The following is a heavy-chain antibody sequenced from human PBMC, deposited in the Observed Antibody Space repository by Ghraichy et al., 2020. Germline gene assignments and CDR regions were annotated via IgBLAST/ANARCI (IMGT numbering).Heavy chain of an antibody. CDR3: TRGRIAVAGISPPYFDY. CDR2: IRSKGYGATT. V-gene: IGHV3-49*04. CDR1: GFTFGDYA. D-gene: IGHD6-19*01. Sequence: GSLRHSCTASGFTFGDYAMSWVRQAPGKGLEWVGFIRSKGYGATTEYAASVKGRFTISRDDSKSIAYLQMNSLKTEDTALYYCTRGRIAVAGISPPYFDYWGQGSLVTVSS. J-gene: IGHJ4*02.